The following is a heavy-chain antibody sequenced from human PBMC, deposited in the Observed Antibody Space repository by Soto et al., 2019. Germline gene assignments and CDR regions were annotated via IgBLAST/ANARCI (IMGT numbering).Heavy chain of an antibody. V-gene: IGHV2-5*02. Sequence: QITLKESGPPLVRPTQTLTLTCSFSGFSFSTSGVAVGWIRQPPGKALEWLALIFWDDDNRYSPSVKSTLTITKDTSKNQVVLTMTNMDPVDTATYYCAHTRYCSGATCYRYYFDYWGQGTPVTVSS. CDR2: IFWDDDN. CDR3: AHTRYCSGATCYRYYFDY. CDR1: GFSFSTSGVA. D-gene: IGHD2-15*01. J-gene: IGHJ4*02.